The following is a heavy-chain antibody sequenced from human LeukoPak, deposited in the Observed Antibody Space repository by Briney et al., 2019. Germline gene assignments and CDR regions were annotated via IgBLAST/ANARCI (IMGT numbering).Heavy chain of an antibody. CDR2: INVKSGAT. V-gene: IGHV1-2*06. D-gene: IGHD6-19*01. J-gene: IGHJ4*02. Sequence: ASVKVSCKASGYTFINYYFNWVRQAPGQGPEWMGRINVKSGATDYAQKFQGRVTVTRDTSISTAYMELSSLRSDDTAVYYYARVGRKSSTGWLDYWGQGTLVTVSS. CDR1: GYTFINYY. CDR3: ARVGRKSSTGWLDY.